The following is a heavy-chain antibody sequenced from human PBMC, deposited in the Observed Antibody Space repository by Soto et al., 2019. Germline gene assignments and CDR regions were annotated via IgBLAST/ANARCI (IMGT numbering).Heavy chain of an antibody. J-gene: IGHJ4*02. V-gene: IGHV2-5*01. CDR2: IYWNDDK. CDR3: ALSLAARTTFDY. CDR1: GFSLSTSGVG. D-gene: IGHD6-6*01. Sequence: QITLKESGPTLVKPTQTLTLTCTFSGFSLSTSGVGVGWIRQPPGKALEWLALIYWNDDKRYSPSLKSRLTITKDTYKNQVVLTMTNMDPVDTATYYCALSLAARTTFDYWGQGTLVTVSS.